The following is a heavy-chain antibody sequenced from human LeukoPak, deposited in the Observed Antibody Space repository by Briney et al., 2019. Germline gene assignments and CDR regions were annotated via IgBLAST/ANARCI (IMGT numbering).Heavy chain of an antibody. CDR1: GGSISSGSYY. Sequence: PSQTLSLTCTVSGGSISSGSYYWSWIRQPPGKGLEWIGYIYHSGSTYYNPSLKSRVTISVDRSKNQFSLKLSSVTAADTAVYYCARDRGGGYCSSTSCRDAFDIWGQGTMVTVSS. J-gene: IGHJ3*02. CDR2: IYHSGST. V-gene: IGHV4-30-2*01. CDR3: ARDRGGGYCSSTSCRDAFDI. D-gene: IGHD2-2*03.